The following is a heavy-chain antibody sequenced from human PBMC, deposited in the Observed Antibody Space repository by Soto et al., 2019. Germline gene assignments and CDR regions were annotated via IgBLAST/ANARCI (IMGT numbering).Heavy chain of an antibody. CDR3: ARIGLRSDYFDY. J-gene: IGHJ4*02. CDR1: GGSVSSGSYY. CDR2: IYYSGST. V-gene: IGHV4-61*01. D-gene: IGHD2-8*01. Sequence: ASETLSLTCTVSGGSVSSGSYYWSWIRQPPGKGLEWIGYIYYSGSTNYNPSLKSRVTISVDTSKNQFPLKLSSVTAADTAVYYCARIGLRSDYFDYWGQGTLVTVSS.